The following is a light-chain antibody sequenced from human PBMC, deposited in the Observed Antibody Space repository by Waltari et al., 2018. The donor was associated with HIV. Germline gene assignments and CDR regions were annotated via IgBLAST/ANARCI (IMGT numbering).Light chain of an antibody. Sequence: QSALTQPASVSGSPGQSITISCPGTSSDVGGYNSVAWYQQHPGKAPKLIIYDVSNRPQGVPYRVSGSKAGNTASLTISGLQAEDEADYYCKSKTSSSTPCVFGTGTKVTVL. CDR3: KSKTSSSTPCV. CDR1: SSDVGGYNS. CDR2: DVS. V-gene: IGLV2-14*03. J-gene: IGLJ1*01.